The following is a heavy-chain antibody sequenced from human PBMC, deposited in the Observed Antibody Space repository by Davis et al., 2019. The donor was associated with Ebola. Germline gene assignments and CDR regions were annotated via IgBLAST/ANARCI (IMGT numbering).Heavy chain of an antibody. CDR1: GGTFSSYT. V-gene: IGHV1-3*01. Sequence: ASVKVSCKASGGTFSSYTISWVRQAPGQGLEWMGWINAGNGNTKYSQKFQGRVTITRDTSASTAYMELSSLRSEDTSVYYCARDRGGDYSFDYWGQGTLVTVSS. CDR2: INAGNGNT. D-gene: IGHD3-10*01. J-gene: IGHJ4*02. CDR3: ARDRGGDYSFDY.